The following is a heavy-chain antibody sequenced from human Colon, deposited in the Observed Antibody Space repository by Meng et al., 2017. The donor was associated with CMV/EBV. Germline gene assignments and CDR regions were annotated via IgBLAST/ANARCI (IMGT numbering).Heavy chain of an antibody. CDR2: INGGIGLTT. CDR1: GFSFSTFG. Sequence: GGSLKISCAASGFSFSTFGMTWVRQAPGKGLEWVALINGGIGLTTYYGDSVKGRFTVSRDNSKNTLYLQMSSLRDDDTAMYYCVRGSDFDNWGQGTLVTVSS. V-gene: IGHV3-23*03. D-gene: IGHD6-6*01. CDR3: VRGSDFDN. J-gene: IGHJ4*02.